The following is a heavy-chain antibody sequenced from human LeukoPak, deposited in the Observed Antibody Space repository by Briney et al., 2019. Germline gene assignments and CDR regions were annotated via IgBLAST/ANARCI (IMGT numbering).Heavy chain of an antibody. CDR3: ARDLGYYDSSGYYSPYFDY. D-gene: IGHD3-22*01. J-gene: IGHJ4*02. CDR2: IYTSGST. V-gene: IGHV4-61*02. CDR1: GGSISSGSYY. Sequence: SETLSLTCTVSGGSISSGSYYWSWIRQPAGKGLEWIGRIYTSGSTNYNPSLKSRVTISVDTSKNQFSLKLSSVTAADTAVYYCARDLGYYDSSGYYSPYFDYWGQGTLVTVSS.